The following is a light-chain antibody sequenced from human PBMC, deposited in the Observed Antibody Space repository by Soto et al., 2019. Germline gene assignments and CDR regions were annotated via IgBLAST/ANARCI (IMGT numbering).Light chain of an antibody. CDR3: CSYAGSSTWV. Sequence: QSALTQPASVSGAPRQSITISCTGTSSDVGSYNLVSWYQQHPAKAPKLMMYEGSKRPSGVSNRFSGSKSGNTASLTISGLQAEDEADYYCCSYAGSSTWVFGGGTKLTVL. CDR1: SSDVGSYNL. J-gene: IGLJ3*02. CDR2: EGS. V-gene: IGLV2-23*01.